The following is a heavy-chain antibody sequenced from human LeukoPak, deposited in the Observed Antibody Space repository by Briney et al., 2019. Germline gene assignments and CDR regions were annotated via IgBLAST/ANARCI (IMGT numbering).Heavy chain of an antibody. V-gene: IGHV5-51*01. D-gene: IGHD2-8*02. J-gene: IGHJ4*02. CDR2: IYPDDSDT. CDR1: GYTFRYYW. CDR3: ARRQTTGHADF. Sequence: GESLKISCTGSGYTFRYYWIGWVRQMPGKGLEWMGIIYPDDSDTKYSPSFQGQVTISADKSINTAYLQWSSLKASDTAMYYCARRQTTGHADFWGQGTLVTVSS.